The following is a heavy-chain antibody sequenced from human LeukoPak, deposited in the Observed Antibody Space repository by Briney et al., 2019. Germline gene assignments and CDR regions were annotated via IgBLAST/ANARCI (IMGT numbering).Heavy chain of an antibody. Sequence: SQTLSLTCTVSGGSISSGGYYWSWIRQHPGKGLEWIGYIYYSGSTYYNPSLKSRVTISVDTSKNQFSLKLSSVTAADTAVYYCARDRVAGNLGHYGMDVWGQGTTVTVSS. D-gene: IGHD6-19*01. CDR1: GGSISSGGYY. J-gene: IGHJ6*02. CDR2: IYYSGST. CDR3: ARDRVAGNLGHYGMDV. V-gene: IGHV4-31*03.